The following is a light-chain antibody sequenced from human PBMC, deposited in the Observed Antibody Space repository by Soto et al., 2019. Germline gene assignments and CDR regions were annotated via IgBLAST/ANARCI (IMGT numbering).Light chain of an antibody. CDR3: QQYGDLPLT. CDR2: DAS. J-gene: IGKJ4*01. Sequence: DIQMTQSPSSLSASVGDRVTITCRASQAVTNSLNWYQQIPGKAPKLLIYDASNLETGVPSRFSGRGSGTDFTFTIRGLQPDDFATYYCQQYGDLPLTFGGGTKVEIK. V-gene: IGKV1-33*01. CDR1: QAVTNS.